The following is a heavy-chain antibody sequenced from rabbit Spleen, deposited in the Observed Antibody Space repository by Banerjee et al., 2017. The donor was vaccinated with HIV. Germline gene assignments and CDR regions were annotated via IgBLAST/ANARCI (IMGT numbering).Heavy chain of an antibody. CDR2: IDAGTSDFT. D-gene: IGHD8-1*01. J-gene: IGHJ6*01. CDR1: GFSFSYSDY. CDR3: ARDSGSSFSTYGMDL. Sequence: QSLEESGGDLVKPGASLTLTCTASGFSFSYSDYMCWVRQAPGKGLEWIACIDAGTSDFTYFATWAKGRFTISKTSSTTVTLQMTSLTAADTATYFCARDSGSSFSTYGMDLWGPGTLVTVS. V-gene: IGHV1S40*01.